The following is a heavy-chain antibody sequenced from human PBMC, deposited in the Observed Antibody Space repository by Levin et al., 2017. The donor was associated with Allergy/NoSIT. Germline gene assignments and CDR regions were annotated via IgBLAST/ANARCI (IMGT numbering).Heavy chain of an antibody. J-gene: IGHJ4*02. CDR1: GFTFSSYA. Sequence: GESLKISCAASGFTFSSYAMSWVRQAPGKGLEWVSAISGSGGSTYYADSVKGRFTISRDNSKNTLYLQMNSLRAEDTAVYYCAKDTSNRNFDLFDYWGQGTLVTVSS. D-gene: IGHD4-11*01. CDR2: ISGSGGST. CDR3: AKDTSNRNFDLFDY. V-gene: IGHV3-23*01.